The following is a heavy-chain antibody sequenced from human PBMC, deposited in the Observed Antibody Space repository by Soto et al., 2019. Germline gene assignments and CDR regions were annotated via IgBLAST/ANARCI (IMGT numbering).Heavy chain of an antibody. CDR3: AHDSSGWLGFDY. Sequence: QITLKESGPTLVKPTQTLTLTCTFSGFSLTTSGVGVGWIRQPPGKALEWLALIYWDDDKRYSPSLKSRLTITQDTSKTQVVLTMTTIDPVDTATSFCAHDSSGWLGFDYWGQGTQVTVSS. J-gene: IGHJ4*02. CDR1: GFSLTTSGVG. D-gene: IGHD3-22*01. CDR2: IYWDDDK. V-gene: IGHV2-5*02.